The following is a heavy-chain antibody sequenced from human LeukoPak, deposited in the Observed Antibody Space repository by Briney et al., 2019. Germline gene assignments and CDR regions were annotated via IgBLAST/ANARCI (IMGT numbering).Heavy chain of an antibody. J-gene: IGHJ6*03. CDR3: ARHCGRQPHYYYYYMDV. Sequence: GESLKISCKGSGYSFTSYWIGWVRQMPGKGLEWMGTIYPGDSDTRYSPSFQGQVTISADKSISTAYLQWSSLKASDTAMYYCARHCGRQPHYYYYYMDVWGKGTTVTVSS. CDR1: GYSFTSYW. D-gene: IGHD3-16*01. V-gene: IGHV5-51*01. CDR2: IYPGDSDT.